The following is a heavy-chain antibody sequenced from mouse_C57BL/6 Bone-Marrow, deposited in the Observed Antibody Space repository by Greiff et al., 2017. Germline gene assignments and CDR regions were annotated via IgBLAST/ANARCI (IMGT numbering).Heavy chain of an antibody. CDR1: GYTFTSYW. Sequence: QVQLQQPGAELVKPGASVKLSCKASGYTFTSYWMQWVKQRPGQGLEWIGEIDPSDSYTNYNQKFKGKATLTVDTSSSTAYMQLSSLTSEDSAVYYCARGGYYPYAMDYWGQGTSVTVSS. D-gene: IGHD2-3*01. CDR2: IDPSDSYT. J-gene: IGHJ4*01. V-gene: IGHV1-50*01. CDR3: ARGGYYPYAMDY.